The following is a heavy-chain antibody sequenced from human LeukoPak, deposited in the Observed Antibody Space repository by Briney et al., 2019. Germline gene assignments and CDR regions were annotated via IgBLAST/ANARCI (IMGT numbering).Heavy chain of an antibody. CDR2: IYPGDSDT. V-gene: IGHV5-51*01. CDR3: ARRGRDGYYFDY. Sequence: GESLKISCKGSGYSFTSYWIGWVRQMPGKSLEWMGIIYPGDSDTRYSPSFKGQVTISTDKSISTAYLQRNSLKASDTAMYYCARRGRDGYYFDYWGQGTVVIVSS. CDR1: GYSFTSYW. J-gene: IGHJ4*02. D-gene: IGHD5-24*01.